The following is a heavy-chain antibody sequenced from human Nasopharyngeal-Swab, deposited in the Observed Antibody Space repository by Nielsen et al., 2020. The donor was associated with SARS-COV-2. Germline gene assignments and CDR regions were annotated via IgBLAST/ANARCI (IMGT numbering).Heavy chain of an antibody. Sequence: WIRQPPGKGLEWVSRIGSSGSSRDYADSVKGRFTISRDNAKNSLYLQMNSLRGEDTAVYHCARDPPYSYDQDYWGQGTLVTVSS. CDR3: ARDPPYSYDQDY. CDR2: IGSSGSSR. J-gene: IGHJ4*02. V-gene: IGHV3-48*03. D-gene: IGHD3-22*01.